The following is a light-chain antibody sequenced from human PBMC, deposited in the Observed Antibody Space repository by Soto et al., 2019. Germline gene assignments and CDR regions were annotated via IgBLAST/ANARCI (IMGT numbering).Light chain of an antibody. CDR1: SSDVGGYNY. J-gene: IGLJ2*01. CDR3: SSYTSSSTPV. V-gene: IGLV2-14*01. Sequence: QSALTQPASVSGSPGQSITISCTGTSSDVGGYNYVSWYQQHPGKAPKLMIYDVSNRPSGVSNRFSGSKSGNTASLTISRLQAEDEADYYCSSYTSSSTPVSGGWTKVTVL. CDR2: DVS.